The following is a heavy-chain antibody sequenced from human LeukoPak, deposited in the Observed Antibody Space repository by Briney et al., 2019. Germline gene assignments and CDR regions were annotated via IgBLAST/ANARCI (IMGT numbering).Heavy chain of an antibody. D-gene: IGHD1-1*01. Sequence: GGPLTLSCSASGFTFSAYAMYWVRQAPGKGLEYVSGISNNGGSSFYADSVKGRFTISRDNSKNTLYLQMSSLRAEDTAVYYCVKITCVTGGDCWGQGTRLTVSS. CDR3: VKITCVTGGDC. CDR1: GFTFSAYA. V-gene: IGHV3-64D*09. CDR2: ISNNGGSS. J-gene: IGHJ4*02.